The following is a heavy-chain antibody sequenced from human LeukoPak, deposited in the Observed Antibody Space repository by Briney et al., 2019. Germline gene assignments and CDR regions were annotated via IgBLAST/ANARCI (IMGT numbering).Heavy chain of an antibody. D-gene: IGHD2-15*01. V-gene: IGHV4-34*01. CDR2: INHSGST. Sequence: NPSETLSLTCAVYGGSFSGYYWSWLRQPPGKGLEWFGEINHSGSTNYNPSLKSRVTISVDTSKNQFSLKLSSVTAADTAVYYCARDAPLGYCSGGSCYDYYCYYGMDVWGQGTTVTVSS. CDR3: ARDAPLGYCSGGSCYDYYCYYGMDV. J-gene: IGHJ6*02. CDR1: GGSFSGYY.